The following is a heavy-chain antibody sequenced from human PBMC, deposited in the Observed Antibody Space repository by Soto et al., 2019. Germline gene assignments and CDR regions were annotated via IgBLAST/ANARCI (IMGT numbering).Heavy chain of an antibody. CDR1: GGSMSSYY. D-gene: IGHD1-26*01. Sequence: QVQLQESGPGLVKPSETLSLTCTVSGGSMSSYYWSWIRQPAGNKLEWIGRIYTSGSTNYNPSLKSRVTDSVDTSSAQFSLRLNSVPAADPAANYCARGSGTYGFDIWGQGTLVTVPS. CDR3: ARGSGTYGFDI. CDR2: IYTSGST. J-gene: IGHJ3*02. V-gene: IGHV4-4*07.